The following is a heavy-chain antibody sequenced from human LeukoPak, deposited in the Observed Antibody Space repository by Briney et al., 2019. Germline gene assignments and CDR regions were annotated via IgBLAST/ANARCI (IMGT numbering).Heavy chain of an antibody. D-gene: IGHD3-10*01. CDR2: IYHSGST. V-gene: IGHV4-38-2*02. CDR3: ARESYGSGSYKDY. Sequence: LETLSLTCAVSGYSISGGYYWGWIRQPPGKGLEWIGSIYHSGSTYYNPSLKSRVTISVDTSKNQFSLKLSSVTAADTAVYYCARESYGSGSYKDYWGQGTLVTVSS. CDR1: GYSISGGYY. J-gene: IGHJ4*02.